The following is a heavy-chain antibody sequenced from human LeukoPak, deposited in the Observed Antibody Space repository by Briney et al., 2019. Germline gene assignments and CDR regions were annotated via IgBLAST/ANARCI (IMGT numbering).Heavy chain of an antibody. CDR1: GGSFSGYY. Sequence: SETLSLTCAVYGGSFSGYYWSWFRQTPGKGLEWIGEINHSGSAKYNPSLKSRVTISVTLSKNQFSLDLSYVTAADTGVYYCARGQPPYSDGSTYYAGGFYYYDNWGQGTLVTVSS. CDR2: INHSGSA. J-gene: IGHJ4*02. D-gene: IGHD2-15*01. CDR3: ARGQPPYSDGSTYYAGGFYYYDN. V-gene: IGHV4-34*01.